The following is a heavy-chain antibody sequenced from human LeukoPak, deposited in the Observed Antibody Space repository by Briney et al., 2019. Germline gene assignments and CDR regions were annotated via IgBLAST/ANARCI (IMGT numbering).Heavy chain of an antibody. CDR1: GGSISSGGYY. CDR2: IYYSGST. D-gene: IGHD3-16*02. CDR3: ARVAFGGVIAALFDY. Sequence: PSETLSLTCTVSGGSISSGGYYWSWIRQHPGKGLEWIGYIYYSGSTYYNPSLKSRVTISVDTSKNQFSLKLSSVTAADTAVYYCARVAFGGVIAALFDYWGQGTLVTVSS. V-gene: IGHV4-31*03. J-gene: IGHJ4*02.